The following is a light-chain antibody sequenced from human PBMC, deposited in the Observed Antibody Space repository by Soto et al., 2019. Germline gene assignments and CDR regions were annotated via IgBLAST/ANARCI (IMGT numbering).Light chain of an antibody. V-gene: IGLV2-8*01. CDR1: SSDVADYNY. CDR2: EVS. J-gene: IGLJ3*02. CDR3: SSYAGSNNWV. Sequence: QSALTQPPSXXXXXXXXXXXXCTGTSSDVADYNYVSWYQQYPGKAPKLMIYEVSKRPSGVPDRFSGSKSGNTASLTVSGLQAEDEADYYCSSYAGSNNWVFGGGTKVTVL.